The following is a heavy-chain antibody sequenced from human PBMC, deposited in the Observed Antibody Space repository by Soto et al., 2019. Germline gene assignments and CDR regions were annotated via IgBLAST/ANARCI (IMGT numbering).Heavy chain of an antibody. CDR3: VKALGEYSGNSLNY. CDR1: GFTFDDYA. Sequence: EVHLVESGGGLVQPGRSLRLSCAASGFTFDDYAMHWVRQAPGKGLEWVSGISWNSGTLGYADSVKGRFTISRDNAKKALYLQMNRLRAEDTALYYCVKALGEYSGNSLNYWGQGTLVNVSS. V-gene: IGHV3-9*01. CDR2: ISWNSGTL. D-gene: IGHD1-26*01. J-gene: IGHJ4*02.